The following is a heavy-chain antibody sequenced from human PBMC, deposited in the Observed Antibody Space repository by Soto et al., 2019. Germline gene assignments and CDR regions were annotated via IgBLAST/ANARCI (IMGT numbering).Heavy chain of an antibody. Sequence: GGSLRLSCAASGFTFSSYAMSWVRQAPGKGLEWVSAISGSGGSTYYADSVKGRFTISRDNSKNTLYLQMNSLRAEDTAVYYCAKVSYYYDSGSYTIWFDPWGQGTLVAVSS. CDR1: GFTFSSYA. D-gene: IGHD3-10*01. CDR3: AKVSYYYDSGSYTIWFDP. V-gene: IGHV3-23*01. J-gene: IGHJ5*02. CDR2: ISGSGGST.